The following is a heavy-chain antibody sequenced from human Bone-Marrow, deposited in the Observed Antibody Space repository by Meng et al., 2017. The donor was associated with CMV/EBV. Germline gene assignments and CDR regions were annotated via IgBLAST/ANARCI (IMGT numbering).Heavy chain of an antibody. CDR2: IIPIVDIA. CDR1: GGTFNNYA. D-gene: IGHD5-18*01. CDR3: ARGRRGYSYGSSFDY. V-gene: IGHV1-69*10. Sequence: SVKVSCKASGGTFNNYAVSWVRQAPGQGLEWMGGIIPIVDIANFAQKFQGRVTIAADKYTSTAHMELSSLRSEDTAVYYCARGRRGYSYGSSFDYWGQGTRVTVSS. J-gene: IGHJ4*02.